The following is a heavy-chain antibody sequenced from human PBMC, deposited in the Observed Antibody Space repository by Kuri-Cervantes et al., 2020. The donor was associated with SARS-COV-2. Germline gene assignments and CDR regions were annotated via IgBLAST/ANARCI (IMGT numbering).Heavy chain of an antibody. J-gene: IGHJ6*02. CDR3: ARWGEVATPLDV. CDR2: INAGNGNT. Sequence: ASVKVSCKASGYTFTSYAMHWVRQAPGQRLEWMGWINAGNGNTKYSQKFQGRVTITADESTSTAYMELSSLRSEDTAVYYCARWGEVATPLDVWGQGTTVTVSS. D-gene: IGHD5-12*01. V-gene: IGHV1-3*01. CDR1: GYTFTSYA.